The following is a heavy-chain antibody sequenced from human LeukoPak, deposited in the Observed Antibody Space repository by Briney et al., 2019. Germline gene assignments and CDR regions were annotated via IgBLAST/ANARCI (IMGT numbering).Heavy chain of an antibody. CDR2: IIPLLGTP. Sequence: ASVTVSCKASGGTFTNYAISWVRQAPGQGLEWMGGIIPLLGTPNYAQKFQGRVTITADDSTSTAYMELTSLRSEDTAVYYCAEDSSMVTTRAPYYYYYLDVWGQGTTVTVSS. CDR1: GGTFTNYA. J-gene: IGHJ6*02. CDR3: AEDSSMVTTRAPYYYYYLDV. D-gene: IGHD4-17*01. V-gene: IGHV1-69*13.